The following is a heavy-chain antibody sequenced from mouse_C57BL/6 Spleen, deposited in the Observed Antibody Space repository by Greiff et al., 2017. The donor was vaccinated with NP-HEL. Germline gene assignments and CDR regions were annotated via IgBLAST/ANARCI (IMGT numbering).Heavy chain of an antibody. V-gene: IGHV1-42*01. CDR2: INPSTGGT. CDR1: GYSFTGYY. J-gene: IGHJ3*01. D-gene: IGHD3-1*01. Sequence: VQLKESGPELVKPGASVKISCKASGYSFTGYYMNWVKQSPEKSLEWIGEINPSTGGTTYNQKFKAKATLTVDKSSSTAYMQLKSLTSEDSAVYYCARVLSDKWFAYWGQGTLVTVSA. CDR3: ARVLSDKWFAY.